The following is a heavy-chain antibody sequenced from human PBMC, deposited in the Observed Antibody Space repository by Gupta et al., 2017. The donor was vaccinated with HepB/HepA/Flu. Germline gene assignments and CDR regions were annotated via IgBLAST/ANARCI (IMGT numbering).Heavy chain of an antibody. V-gene: IGHV4-39*01. D-gene: IGHD3-10*01. J-gene: IGHJ2*01. CDR1: GGSISRSSYY. CDR2: VYYSGST. CDR3: ARYGEILKYVDI. Sequence: QLLLQESGPRLVKPSETLSLTCSVSGGSISRSSYYWGWIRQPPGKGLEWIGSVYYSGSTYYNPSLKSRVTISVDTSKTQFSLRLSSVTAADTAVDYCARYGEILKYVDIWGRGTLVTVSS.